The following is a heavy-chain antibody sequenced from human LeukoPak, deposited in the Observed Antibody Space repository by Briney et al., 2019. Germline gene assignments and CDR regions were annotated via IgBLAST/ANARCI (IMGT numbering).Heavy chain of an antibody. J-gene: IGHJ4*02. CDR2: INTNTGNP. CDR3: ARDSISGSYVHFDH. D-gene: IGHD1-26*01. Sequence: ASVKVSCKASGYSFDRYGINWLRQAPGQGLEWMGWINTNTGNPTYAQGFTGRFVFSLDTSVSTAYLQISSLKADDTAVYYCARDSISGSYVHFDHWGREPWSPSPQ. CDR1: GYSFDRYG. V-gene: IGHV7-4-1*02.